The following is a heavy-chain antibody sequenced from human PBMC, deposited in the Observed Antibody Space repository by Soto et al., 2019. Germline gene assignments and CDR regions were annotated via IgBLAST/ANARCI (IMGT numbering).Heavy chain of an antibody. CDR3: VREDDGGDRDYYGLDV. CDR1: GGSISSDHYH. Sequence: QVQLQESGPGLVRPSQTLSLTCTVSGGSISSDHYHWTWIRQTPGKGLEWIGYIHYSGSVYYNPSVQSRVTMSVDTSKNLLSLKLSSVTAADTAVYFCVREDDGGDRDYYGLDVWGQGTTVTVSS. CDR2: IHYSGSV. D-gene: IGHD4-17*01. J-gene: IGHJ6*02. V-gene: IGHV4-30-4*01.